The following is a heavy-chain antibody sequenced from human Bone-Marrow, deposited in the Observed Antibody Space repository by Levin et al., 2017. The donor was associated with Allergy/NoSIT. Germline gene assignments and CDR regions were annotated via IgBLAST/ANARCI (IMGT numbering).Heavy chain of an antibody. CDR3: ARGGDSSGYYRLVFDY. Sequence: PGGSLRLSCAASGFTFSSYAMHWVRQAPGKGLEWVAVISYDGSNKYYADSVKGRFTISRDNSKNTLYLQMNSLRAEDTAVYYCARGGDSSGYYRLVFDYWGQGTLVTVSS. D-gene: IGHD3-22*01. CDR2: ISYDGSNK. V-gene: IGHV3-30-3*01. J-gene: IGHJ4*02. CDR1: GFTFSSYA.